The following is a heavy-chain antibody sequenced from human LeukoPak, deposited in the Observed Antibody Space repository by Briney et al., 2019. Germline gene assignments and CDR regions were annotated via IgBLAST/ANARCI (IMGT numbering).Heavy chain of an antibody. Sequence: PGGSLRLSCAASGFTFRSHAMHWVRQAPGKGLEWVSGISAGATTTYYADSVKGHFTISRDNSKNTLYLQMNSLRVDDTAMYYCAKGPTVSGFGYWGRGTLVTVSS. V-gene: IGHV3-23*01. J-gene: IGHJ4*02. CDR2: ISAGATTT. CDR3: AKGPTVSGFGY. D-gene: IGHD4-17*01. CDR1: GFTFRSHA.